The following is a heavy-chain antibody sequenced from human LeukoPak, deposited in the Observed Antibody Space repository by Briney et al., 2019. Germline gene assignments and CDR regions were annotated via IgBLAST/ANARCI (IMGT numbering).Heavy chain of an antibody. CDR2: IKQDGSEK. V-gene: IGHV3-7*01. J-gene: IGHJ4*02. CDR1: GFTFSSYS. D-gene: IGHD5-12*01. Sequence: PGGSLRLSCAASGFTFSSYSMNWVRQAPGKGLEWVANIKQDGSEKYYVDSVKGRFTISRDNAKNSLYLQMNSLRAEDTAVYYCAREEYSGYDYDGYWGQGTLVTVSS. CDR3: AREEYSGYDYDGY.